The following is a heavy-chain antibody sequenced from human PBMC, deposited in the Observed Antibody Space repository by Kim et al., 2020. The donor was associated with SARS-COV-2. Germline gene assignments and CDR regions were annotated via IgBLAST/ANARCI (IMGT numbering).Heavy chain of an antibody. D-gene: IGHD4-17*01. Sequence: YANSVKGRFTISRDNSKNTLYLQMGSLRAEDMAVYYCARSTVTNQYFQHWGQGTLVTVSS. V-gene: IGHV3-64*01. CDR3: ARSTVTNQYFQH. J-gene: IGHJ1*01.